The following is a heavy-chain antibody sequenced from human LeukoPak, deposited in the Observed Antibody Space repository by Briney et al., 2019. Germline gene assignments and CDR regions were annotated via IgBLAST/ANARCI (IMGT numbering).Heavy chain of an antibody. J-gene: IGHJ4*02. CDR1: GFTFSKAW. CDR2: IKSKTDGETA. Sequence: GGSLRLSCAASGFTFSKAWMTWVRQAPGKGLEWIGRIKSKTDGETADYGAPVQGRFTILREDAKNTLYLQMNSLKTEDTGVYYCTTGVEKWGQGTRVIVSS. CDR3: TTGVEK. D-gene: IGHD3-3*01. V-gene: IGHV3-15*01.